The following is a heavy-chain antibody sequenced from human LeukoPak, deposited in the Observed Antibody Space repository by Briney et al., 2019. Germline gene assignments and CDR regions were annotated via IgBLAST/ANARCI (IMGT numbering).Heavy chain of an antibody. V-gene: IGHV3-74*01. CDR3: SRDLTA. Sequence: GGSLRLSCAASGFPFTNYWMDWVRRAPGKGLVWVSRINSDGTTTTYADSVKGRLTISRDNAKNTLYLQMNSLRAEDTAVYYCSRDLTAWGQGIMVTVSS. CDR2: INSDGTTT. CDR1: GFPFTNYW. J-gene: IGHJ3*01.